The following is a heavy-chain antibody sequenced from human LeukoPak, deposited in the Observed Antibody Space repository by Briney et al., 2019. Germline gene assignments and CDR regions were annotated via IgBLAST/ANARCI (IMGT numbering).Heavy chain of an antibody. Sequence: PSETLSLSCAVYGGSFNGYYWSWIRQPPGKGLEWIGEINHSRSTNYNPSLKSRVTISVDTSKNQFSLKLSYATAVYMAVYYCARHKRPYCSSTSCYTRGGGYFDYWGQGTLVTVSS. CDR1: GGSFNGYY. V-gene: IGHV4-34*01. CDR3: ARHKRPYCSSTSCYTRGGGYFDY. CDR2: INHSRST. D-gene: IGHD2-2*02. J-gene: IGHJ4*02.